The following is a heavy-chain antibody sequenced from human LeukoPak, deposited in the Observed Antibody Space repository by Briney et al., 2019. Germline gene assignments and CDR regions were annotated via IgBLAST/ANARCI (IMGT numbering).Heavy chain of an antibody. CDR2: ISSSSSYI. D-gene: IGHD3-10*01. J-gene: IGHJ4*02. CDR1: GFTFSSYS. V-gene: IGHV3-21*01. Sequence: GGSLRLSCAASGFTFSSYSMNWVRQAPGKGLEWVSSISSSSSYIYYADSVKRRFTISRDNAKNSLYLQMNSLRAEDTAVYYCARDGDYYGSGSYYIPDPYFDYWGQGTLVTVSS. CDR3: ARDGDYYGSGSYYIPDPYFDY.